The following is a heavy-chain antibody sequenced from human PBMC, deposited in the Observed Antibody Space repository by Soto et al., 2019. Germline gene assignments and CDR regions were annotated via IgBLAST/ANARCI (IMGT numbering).Heavy chain of an antibody. CDR2: INHIGST. D-gene: IGHD3-22*01. V-gene: IGHV4-34*01. CDR1: GGSFSGYY. Sequence: TSETLSLTCAVYGGSFSGYYLSWIRQPPGKGLEGIGEINHIGSTNYNPSLKIRVTISVDTSKNHFSLKLSSVTAADTAVYYCARANLRVYYYDSSGYQKRWFDPWGQGTLVTVSS. CDR3: ARANLRVYYYDSSGYQKRWFDP. J-gene: IGHJ5*02.